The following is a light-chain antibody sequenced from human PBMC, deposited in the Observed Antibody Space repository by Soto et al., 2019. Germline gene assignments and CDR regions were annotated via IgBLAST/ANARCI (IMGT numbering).Light chain of an antibody. Sequence: EIVMTQSPATLSVSPGERATLSCRASQSVSSNLAWYQQKPGQAPRLLIYGASTRATGIPARFSGSGSGTEFNLTISPLQSEDFAFYYCQQYNNWLGPFGQGTKVEFK. CDR2: GAS. J-gene: IGKJ1*01. CDR1: QSVSSN. V-gene: IGKV3-15*01. CDR3: QQYNNWLGP.